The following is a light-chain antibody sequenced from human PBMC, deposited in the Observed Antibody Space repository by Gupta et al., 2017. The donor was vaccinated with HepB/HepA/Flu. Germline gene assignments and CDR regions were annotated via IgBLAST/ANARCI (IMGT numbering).Light chain of an antibody. CDR3: QKENSAPRT. V-gene: IGKV1-27*01. Sequence: DIQMIQYTSSLSTSVGDRVTITCRARQGISNYLAWYQQKPGKVPKLLIYAASTVQSGVPSRFSGSGSGTDFTLTISSRQPEDVATYYCQKENSAPRTFGQGTKVEIK. J-gene: IGKJ1*01. CDR2: AAS. CDR1: QGISNY.